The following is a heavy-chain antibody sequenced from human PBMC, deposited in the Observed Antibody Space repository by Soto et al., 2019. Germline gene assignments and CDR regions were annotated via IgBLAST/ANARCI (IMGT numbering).Heavy chain of an antibody. D-gene: IGHD1-1*01. CDR3: ARDLLEPRNYYYYYGMDV. CDR2: IWYDGSNK. V-gene: IGHV3-33*01. CDR1: GFTFSSYG. J-gene: IGHJ6*02. Sequence: GGSLRLSCAASGFTFSSYGMHWVRQAPGKGLEWVAVIWYDGSNKYYADSVKGRFTISRDNSKNTLYLQMNSLRAEDTAVYYCARDLLEPRNYYYYYGMDVWGQGTTVTVSS.